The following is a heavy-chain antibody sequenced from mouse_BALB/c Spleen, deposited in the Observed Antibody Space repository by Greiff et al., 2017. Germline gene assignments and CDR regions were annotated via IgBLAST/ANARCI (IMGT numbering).Heavy chain of an antibody. V-gene: IGHV7-3*02. CDR2: IRNKANGYTT. Sequence: DVKLVESGGGLVQPGGSLRLSCATSGFTFPDYYMSWVRQPPGKALEWLGFIRNKANGYTTEYSASVKGRFTISRDNSQSILYLQMNTLRAEDSATDYCARDSPASSMDYWGQGTAVTVSS. D-gene: IGHD6-1*01. CDR3: ARDSPASSMDY. CDR1: GFTFPDYY. J-gene: IGHJ4*01.